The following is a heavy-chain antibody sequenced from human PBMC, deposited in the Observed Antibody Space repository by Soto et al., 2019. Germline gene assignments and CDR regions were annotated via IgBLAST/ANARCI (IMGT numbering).Heavy chain of an antibody. Sequence: QVQLVXSXXXXXXXXXSVKVSCKASGYTFTSYGISWVRQAPGQGLEWMGWISAYNGNTNYAQKLQGRVTMTTDTSTSTAYMELRSLRSDDTAVYYCARGVGWEPLDYWGQGTLVTVSS. J-gene: IGHJ4*02. CDR2: ISAYNGNT. D-gene: IGHD1-26*01. V-gene: IGHV1-18*01. CDR3: ARGVGWEPLDY. CDR1: GYTFTSYG.